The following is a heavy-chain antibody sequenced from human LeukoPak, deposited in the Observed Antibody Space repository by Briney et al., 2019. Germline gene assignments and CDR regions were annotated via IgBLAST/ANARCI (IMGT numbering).Heavy chain of an antibody. CDR3: PRGADFDY. CDR1: GGTISSYA. CDR2: INLNSGGT. J-gene: IGHJ4*02. Sequence: GASVKVSCKASGGTISSYAISWVRQAPGQGLEWMGCINLNSGGTHYAQKFQGRVTMTRDMSISAAYMELSRLTSDDTAVYYCPRGADFDYWGQGTLVTVST. V-gene: IGHV1-2*02.